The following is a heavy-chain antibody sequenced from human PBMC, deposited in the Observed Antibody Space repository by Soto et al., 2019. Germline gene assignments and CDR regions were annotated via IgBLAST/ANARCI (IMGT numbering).Heavy chain of an antibody. CDR3: AREGPASYYYYGMDV. V-gene: IGHV1-18*01. J-gene: IGHJ6*02. Sequence: QVQLVQSGGEVKKPGASVKVSCKTSGYSFTTYGISWVRQAPGQGLEWMGWISAYNGNTNYAQKLQDRVTMTTDTSTSTAYMELRSLRSDDTAVYYCAREGPASYYYYGMDVWGQGSTVTVSS. CDR2: ISAYNGNT. CDR1: GYSFTTYG.